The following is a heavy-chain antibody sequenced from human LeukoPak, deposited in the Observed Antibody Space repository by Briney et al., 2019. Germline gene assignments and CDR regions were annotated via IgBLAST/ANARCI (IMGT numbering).Heavy chain of an antibody. CDR3: ARDGITFSPFDY. Sequence: SVKVSCKASGGTFSSYAISWVRQAPGQGLEWVGRIIPIFVTANYAQKLQGRVTITTDESTSTDYMELSSLRSEDTAVYYCARDGITFSPFDYWGQGTLVTVSS. V-gene: IGHV1-69*05. J-gene: IGHJ4*02. D-gene: IGHD1-14*01. CDR2: IIPIFVTA. CDR1: GGTFSSYA.